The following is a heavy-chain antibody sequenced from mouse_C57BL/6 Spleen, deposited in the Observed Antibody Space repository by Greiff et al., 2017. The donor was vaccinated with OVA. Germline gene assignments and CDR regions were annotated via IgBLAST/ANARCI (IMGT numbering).Heavy chain of an antibody. V-gene: IGHV1-55*01. CDR3: ARERAGGNYADY. CDR2: IYPGSGST. D-gene: IGHD2-1*01. CDR1: GYTFTSYW. Sequence: VQLQQPGAELVKPGASVKMSCKASGYTFTSYWITWVKQRPGQGLEWIGDIYPGSGSTNYNEKFKSKATLTVDTSSSTAYMQLSSLTSEDSAVYYCARERAGGNYADYWGQGTTLTVSS. J-gene: IGHJ2*01.